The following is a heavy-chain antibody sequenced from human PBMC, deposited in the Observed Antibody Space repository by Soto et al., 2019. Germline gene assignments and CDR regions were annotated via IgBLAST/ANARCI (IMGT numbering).Heavy chain of an antibody. J-gene: IGHJ4*02. V-gene: IGHV5-51*01. D-gene: IGHD3-3*01. Sequence: GESLKISCKGSGYSFTSSLIGWVRQMPGKGLEWMGIIFPDDSDTRYSPSFQGQVTVSVDKSISTAYLQWSSLKASDTAMYYCARHSWSGYVRWRTPFDYWGQGTLVTVSS. CDR1: GYSFTSSL. CDR2: IFPDDSDT. CDR3: ARHSWSGYVRWRTPFDY.